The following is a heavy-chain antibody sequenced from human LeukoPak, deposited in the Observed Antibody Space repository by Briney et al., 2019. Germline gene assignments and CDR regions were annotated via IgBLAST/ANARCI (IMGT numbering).Heavy chain of an antibody. Sequence: GGSLRLSCAASGFTFSSYGMSWVRQAPGKGLEWVSAISGSGGSTYYADSVKGRFTISRDNSKNTLYLQMNSLRAEVTAVYYCAKDYSGESLLRYFDWRYWGQGTLVTVSS. CDR3: AKDYSGESLLRYFDWRY. J-gene: IGHJ4*02. CDR1: GFTFSSYG. D-gene: IGHD3-9*01. CDR2: ISGSGGST. V-gene: IGHV3-23*01.